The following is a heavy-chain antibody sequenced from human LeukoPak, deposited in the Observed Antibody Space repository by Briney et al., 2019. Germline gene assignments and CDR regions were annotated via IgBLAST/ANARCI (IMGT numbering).Heavy chain of an antibody. CDR2: INGDGSTT. J-gene: IGHJ5*02. D-gene: IGHD2-15*01. V-gene: IGHV3-74*01. CDR1: GFTFSTYS. CDR3: TRRVDATRWYDP. Sequence: GGSLRLSCAASGFTFSTYSMHWVRHAPGVGLVWVSRINGDGSTTNYADSVKGRFTISRDNAKNTLYLQMNSLRAEDTAVYYCTRRVDATRWYDPWGQGTLVTVSS.